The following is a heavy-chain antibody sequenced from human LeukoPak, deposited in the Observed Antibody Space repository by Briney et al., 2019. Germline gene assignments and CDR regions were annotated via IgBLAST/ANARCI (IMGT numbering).Heavy chain of an antibody. V-gene: IGHV4-4*07. J-gene: IGHJ4*02. Sequence: SETLSLTCIVSGGSINSYWSWIRQPAAKGLEWIGRISDSGTITYNPALQSRLTISIDTSKNQFSLKLMSVTAADTAVYYCARGPTYQPIDYWGQGTLVTVSS. CDR1: GGSINSY. CDR3: ARGPTYQPIDY. D-gene: IGHD2-2*01. CDR2: ISDSGTI.